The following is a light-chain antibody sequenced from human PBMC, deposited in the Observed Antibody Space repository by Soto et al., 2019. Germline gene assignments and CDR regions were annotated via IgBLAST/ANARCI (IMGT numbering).Light chain of an antibody. Sequence: DIQMTQSPATLSASVGDRVTITCRASQSISRWLTWYQQKPGKAPQLLIYDADCMESGGLSTCSGGRSAGEDSITTISLLQDDVATSYYRQQSCYTWTFGQGTKVDIK. CDR1: QSISRW. V-gene: IGKV1-5*01. CDR2: DAD. J-gene: IGKJ1*01. CDR3: RQQSCYTWT.